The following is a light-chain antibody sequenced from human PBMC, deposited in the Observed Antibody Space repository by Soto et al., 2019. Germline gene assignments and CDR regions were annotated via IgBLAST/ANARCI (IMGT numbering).Light chain of an antibody. CDR1: QSVTSN. CDR2: GAT. CDR3: QQYNDWAPET. V-gene: IGKV3-15*01. J-gene: IGKJ1*01. Sequence: EIVMTPSPATVSVSPGERVTLSCRASQSVTSNLAWYQQKPGQAPRLIVYGATTRATGIPARFSGSGSGTEFTLTISSLQSEDFAVYYCQQYNDWAPETFGQGTKVDIK.